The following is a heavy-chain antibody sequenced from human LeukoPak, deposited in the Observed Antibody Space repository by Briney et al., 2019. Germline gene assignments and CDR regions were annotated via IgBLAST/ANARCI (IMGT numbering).Heavy chain of an antibody. J-gene: IGHJ6*03. CDR1: GFTFSSYG. D-gene: IGHD2-2*01. Sequence: GGSLRLSCAASGFTFSSYGMSWVRQAPGKGLEWVSAISGSGGSTYYADSVKGRFTISRDNSKNTLYLQMNSLRAEDTAVYYCAKALVPAAILASNMDVWGKGTTVTVSS. V-gene: IGHV3-23*01. CDR3: AKALVPAAILASNMDV. CDR2: ISGSGGST.